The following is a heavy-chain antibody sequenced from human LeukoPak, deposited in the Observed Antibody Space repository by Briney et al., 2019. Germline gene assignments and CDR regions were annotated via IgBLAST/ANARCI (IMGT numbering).Heavy chain of an antibody. D-gene: IGHD2-2*02. CDR2: IWYDGSNK. CDR3: AKNEVPAAILYYYYMDV. J-gene: IGHJ6*03. V-gene: IGHV3-33*06. Sequence: LSLTCAVYGGSFSGYYWSWIRQPPGKGLEWVAVIWYDGSNKYYADSVKGRFTISRDNSKNTLYLQMNSLRAEDTAVYYCAKNEVPAAILYYYYMDVWGKGTTVTVSS. CDR1: GGSFSGYY.